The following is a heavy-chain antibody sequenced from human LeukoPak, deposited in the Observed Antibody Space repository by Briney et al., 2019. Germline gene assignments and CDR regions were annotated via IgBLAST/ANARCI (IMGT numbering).Heavy chain of an antibody. CDR1: GYSFTNYW. V-gene: IGHV5-51*03. CDR3: ARYLHYSTFFDY. CDR2: IYPRDSDI. J-gene: IGHJ4*02. D-gene: IGHD2-21*01. Sequence: PGESLKISCKVSGYSFTNYWIAWVRQMPGKGQEWTGIIYPRDSDIRYSPSFQGQVTISADKSITTAYLQWSSLKASDTAMYYCARYLHYSTFFDYWGQGTLVTVSS.